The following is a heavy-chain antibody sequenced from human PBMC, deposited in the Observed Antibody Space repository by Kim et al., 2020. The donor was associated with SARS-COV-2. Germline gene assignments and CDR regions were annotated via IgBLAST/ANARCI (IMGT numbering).Heavy chain of an antibody. V-gene: IGHV4-39*01. Sequence: SETLFLTCTVSSDSIPNMGLFYWGWIRQSPGKGLEWIGNVHYSGSTYYNPSLESRVTISIDTSRKRFSLELYSVTAADTAVYFCARQGLGPVHLDSWGQGTLVTVSS. J-gene: IGHJ4*02. CDR3: ARQGLGPVHLDS. CDR2: VHYSGST. D-gene: IGHD3-16*01. CDR1: SDSIPNMGLFY.